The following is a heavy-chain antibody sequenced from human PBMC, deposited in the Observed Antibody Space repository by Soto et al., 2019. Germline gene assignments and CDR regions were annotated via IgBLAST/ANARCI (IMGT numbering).Heavy chain of an antibody. D-gene: IGHD2-2*01. Sequence: ASVKVSCKAYGGIFSSYSISWVRQAAGQGREGIGRRIPMVGTTNDAQKDQSRVTITADKSTSTAYMEMSSLKSEETAVYYGAKVVPAWACDLCFGVDVWGWGNRVPVSS. J-gene: IGHJ6*04. CDR3: AKVVPAWACDLCFGVDV. V-gene: IGHV1-69*08. CDR1: GGIFSSYS. CDR2: RIPMVGTT.